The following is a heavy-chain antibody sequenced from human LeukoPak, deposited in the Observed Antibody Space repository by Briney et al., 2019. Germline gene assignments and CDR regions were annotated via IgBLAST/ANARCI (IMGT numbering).Heavy chain of an antibody. CDR2: IYYTGST. D-gene: IGHD2/OR15-2a*01. J-gene: IGHJ3*02. V-gene: IGHV4-59*08. Sequence: PSETLSLTCTVSGDSISNYYWSWIRQPPGKGLEWIGYIYYTGSTNYNPALKSRVTISVDKSKNQFSLRLSSVTAADTAAYFCARRQYGALDIWGQGTMVTVSS. CDR1: GDSISNYY. CDR3: ARRQYGALDI.